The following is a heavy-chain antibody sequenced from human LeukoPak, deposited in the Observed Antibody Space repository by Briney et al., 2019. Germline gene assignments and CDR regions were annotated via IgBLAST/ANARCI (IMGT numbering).Heavy chain of an antibody. CDR3: AREYDYVWGSYSVPTPYGMDV. J-gene: IGHJ6*02. V-gene: IGHV3-33*08. Sequence: GRSLRLSCAASGFTFSSYAMHWVRQAPGKGLEWVAVIWYDGSNKYYADSVKGRFTISRDNSKNTLYLQMNSLRAEDTAVYYCAREYDYVWGSYSVPTPYGMDVWGQGTTVTVSS. CDR2: IWYDGSNK. CDR1: GFTFSSYA. D-gene: IGHD3-16*01.